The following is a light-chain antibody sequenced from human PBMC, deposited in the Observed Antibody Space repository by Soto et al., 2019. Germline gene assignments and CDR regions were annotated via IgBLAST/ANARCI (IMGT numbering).Light chain of an antibody. CDR2: EAS. J-gene: IGKJ4*01. CDR3: QQYDNVPLP. CDR1: QDITND. Sequence: DIQMTQSPSSLSASVGDRVTITCQASQDITNDLNWYQQKPGKAPKVLIYEASNLKTGVPSRFSGSGAGTDFTFTISSLQPEDIAIYFCQQYDNVPLPCGGGTKVEIK. V-gene: IGKV1-33*01.